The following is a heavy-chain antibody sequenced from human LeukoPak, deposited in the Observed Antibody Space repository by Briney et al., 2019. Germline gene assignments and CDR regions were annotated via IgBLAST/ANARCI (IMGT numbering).Heavy chain of an antibody. CDR2: ISSSTTYI. Sequence: GGSLRLSCAASGFTFSTYTMTWVRQAPGKGLEWISSISSSTTYIYYADSVKGRFTISRDNAENSLYLQMNSLRVDDTAVYYCAKGGEQKTFLCGMDSWGQGTPVTVSS. J-gene: IGHJ4*02. CDR3: AKGGEQKTFLCGMDS. CDR1: GFTFSTYT. V-gene: IGHV3-21*01. D-gene: IGHD2-2*01.